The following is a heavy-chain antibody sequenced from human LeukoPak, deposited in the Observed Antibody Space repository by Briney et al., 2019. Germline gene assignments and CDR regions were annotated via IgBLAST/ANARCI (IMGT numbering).Heavy chain of an antibody. V-gene: IGHV3-23*01. Sequence: GRSLRLSCAASGFTVSSYAISWVRQAPGKWLEWVACISGSGGSTYYADSVKGRSIISRDNPKNTLYLQMNSLRAEDTAVYYCAKLAFGEFTDCWGQGTLVTVSS. CDR1: GFTVSSYA. CDR2: ISGSGGST. J-gene: IGHJ4*02. CDR3: AKLAFGEFTDC. D-gene: IGHD3-10*01.